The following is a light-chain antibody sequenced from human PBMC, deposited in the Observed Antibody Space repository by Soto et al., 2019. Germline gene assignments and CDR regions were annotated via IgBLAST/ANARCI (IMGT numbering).Light chain of an antibody. V-gene: IGLV3-21*04. CDR2: YDS. Sequence: SYELTQPPSVSVAPGKTARITCGGNNIGSKSVHWYQQKPGQAPVLVIYYDSDRPSGIPERCSGSNSGNTATLTISRVEAGDEADYYCQVWDSSSGVFGGGTQLTVL. J-gene: IGLJ2*01. CDR1: NIGSKS. CDR3: QVWDSSSGV.